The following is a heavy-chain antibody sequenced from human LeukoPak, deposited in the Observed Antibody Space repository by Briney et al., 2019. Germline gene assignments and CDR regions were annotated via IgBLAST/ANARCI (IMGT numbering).Heavy chain of an antibody. J-gene: IGHJ6*03. Sequence: PSETLSLTCTVSGVSISSYYWSWIRQTPGQGLEWIGYIYFRGNTYYSASLKSRASISRDTSKNQFSLDLNSVTAADTAVYYCARVVATWAYYMDVWGKGTTVTVSS. CDR3: ARVVATWAYYMDV. CDR1: GVSISSYY. V-gene: IGHV4-59*08. D-gene: IGHD1-1*01. CDR2: IYFRGNT.